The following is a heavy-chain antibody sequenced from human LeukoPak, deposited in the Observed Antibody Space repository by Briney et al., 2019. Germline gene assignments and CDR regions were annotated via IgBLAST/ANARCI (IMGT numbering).Heavy chain of an antibody. J-gene: IGHJ3*01. Sequence: SETLSLTCAVSDDSIRNYYWSWIRQPPGKGLEWIGYVFYSGATNYNPSLERRVSMSVDMSKKQFSLKLSSVTAADTAVYCCARRTARVSLIHNDAFDVWGQGTMVTVSS. CDR3: ARRTARVSLIHNDAFDV. CDR2: VFYSGAT. V-gene: IGHV4-59*08. D-gene: IGHD1-20*01. CDR1: DDSIRNYY.